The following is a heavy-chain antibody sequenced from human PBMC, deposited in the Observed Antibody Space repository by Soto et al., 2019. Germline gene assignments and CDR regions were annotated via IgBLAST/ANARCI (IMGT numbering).Heavy chain of an antibody. Sequence: PGGYLGISCVASGFTFSSYGIHWVRQAPGKGLEWVAVISSDGRTTYYADSVKGRFTISRDNSRNTLFLQMDSLRPEDTAVYYCSKDIAAAGAIDYSGPGPLLSAS. D-gene: IGHD6-13*01. CDR1: GFTFSSYG. CDR3: SKDIAAAGAIDY. V-gene: IGHV3-30*18. J-gene: IGHJ4*01. CDR2: ISSDGRTT.